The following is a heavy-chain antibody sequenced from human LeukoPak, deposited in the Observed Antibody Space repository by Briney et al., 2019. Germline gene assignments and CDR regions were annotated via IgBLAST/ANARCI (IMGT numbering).Heavy chain of an antibody. V-gene: IGHV4-59*01. J-gene: IGHJ6*03. Sequence: SETLSLTCTVSGGSISSYYWSWIRQPPGKGLEYIGYIYYSGSTNYNPSLKSRVTISVDTSKNQSSLKLSSVTAADTAVYYCARISSSWSYYYYYYYMDVWGKGTTVTISS. D-gene: IGHD6-13*01. CDR1: GGSISSYY. CDR3: ARISSSWSYYYYYYYMDV. CDR2: IYYSGST.